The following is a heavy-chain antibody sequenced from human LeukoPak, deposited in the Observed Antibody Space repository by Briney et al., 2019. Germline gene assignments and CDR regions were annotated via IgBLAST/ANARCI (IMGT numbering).Heavy chain of an antibody. D-gene: IGHD2-2*01. V-gene: IGHV4-4*07. CDR1: GGSISSYY. Sequence: SETLSLTCTVAGGSISSYYWSWIRQPAGKGLEGIGRIYTSGSTNYNPSLKRRVPMSVDTSKTQFSLKLSSVTAADPAVYYCPRIVVVPADIYYYYMAVWGKGTTVTVSS. CDR3: PRIVVVPADIYYYYMAV. CDR2: IYTSGST. J-gene: IGHJ6*03.